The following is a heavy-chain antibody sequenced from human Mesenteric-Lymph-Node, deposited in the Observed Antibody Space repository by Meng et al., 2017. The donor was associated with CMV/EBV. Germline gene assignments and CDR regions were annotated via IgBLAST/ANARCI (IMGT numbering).Heavy chain of an antibody. J-gene: IGHJ6*02. CDR3: AKSHSDFWTGYLPYMDV. D-gene: IGHD3/OR15-3a*01. CDR1: GYTFRDHS. V-gene: IGHV1-2*02. Sequence: ASVKVCKASGYTFRDHSVHWVRQAPGQGLEWIGFINPNNGGTNWAQKFLGRVTLTRDTAISTAYMELSRLTSEDAAVYYCAKSHSDFWTGYLPYMDVWGQGTTVTVSS. CDR2: INPNNGGT.